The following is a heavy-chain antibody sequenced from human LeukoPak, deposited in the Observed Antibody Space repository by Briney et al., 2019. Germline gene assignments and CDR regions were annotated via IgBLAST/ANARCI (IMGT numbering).Heavy chain of an antibody. D-gene: IGHD4-23*01. V-gene: IGHV4-30-4*01. Sequence: KPSETLSLTCTVSGGSISSGDYYWSWIRQPPGKGLEWIGYIYYSGSTYYNPSLKSRVTISVDTSKNQFSLKLSSVTAADTAVYYCARDPDDYGGNRGYFDLWGRGTLVTVSS. CDR3: ARDPDDYGGNRGYFDL. CDR2: IYYSGST. CDR1: GGSISSGDYY. J-gene: IGHJ2*01.